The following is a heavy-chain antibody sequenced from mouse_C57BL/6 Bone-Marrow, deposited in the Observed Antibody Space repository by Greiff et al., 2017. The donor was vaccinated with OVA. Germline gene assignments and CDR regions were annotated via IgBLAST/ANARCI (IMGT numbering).Heavy chain of an antibody. Sequence: VQLQQSGAELVRPGASVKLSCKASGYTFTDYYINWVKQRPGQGLERIARIYPGSGNTYYNEKFKGKATLTAEKSSSTAYMQLSSLTSEDSAVYFCARGEGWLLFDYWGQGTTLTVSS. V-gene: IGHV1-76*01. D-gene: IGHD2-3*01. CDR2: IYPGSGNT. J-gene: IGHJ2*01. CDR3: ARGEGWLLFDY. CDR1: GYTFTDYY.